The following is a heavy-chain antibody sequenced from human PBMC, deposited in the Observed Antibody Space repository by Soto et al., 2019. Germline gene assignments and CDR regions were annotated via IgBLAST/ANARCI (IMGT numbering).Heavy chain of an antibody. Sequence: GASVKVSCKASGYTFTSYGISWVRQAPGQGLEWMGWISAYNGNTNYAQKLQGRVTMTTDTSTSTAHMELRSLRSDDTAVYYCARGPRDYDILTGLHDAFDIWGQGTMVTVSS. CDR3: ARGPRDYDILTGLHDAFDI. D-gene: IGHD3-9*01. J-gene: IGHJ3*02. CDR1: GYTFTSYG. V-gene: IGHV1-18*01. CDR2: ISAYNGNT.